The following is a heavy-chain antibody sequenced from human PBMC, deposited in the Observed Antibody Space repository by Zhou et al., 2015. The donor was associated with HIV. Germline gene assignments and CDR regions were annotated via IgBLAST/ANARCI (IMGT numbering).Heavy chain of an antibody. J-gene: IGHJ1*01. Sequence: QVQLVESGGGLVKPGGSLRLSCTASGFTFSDYFMVWIRLAPGKGLECISYISDSGSDKSYADSVRGRFTISRDNAKKSLFLQMNSLRAEDTAIYYCVRERPGYNSRPREGFQHWGQGTLVTVSS. V-gene: IGHV3-11*01. CDR2: ISDSGSDK. D-gene: IGHD1-14*01. CDR3: VRERPGYNSRPREGFQH. CDR1: GFTFSDYF.